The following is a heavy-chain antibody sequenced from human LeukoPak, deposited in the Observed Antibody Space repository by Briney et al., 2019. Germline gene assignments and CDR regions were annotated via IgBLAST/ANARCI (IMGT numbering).Heavy chain of an antibody. J-gene: IGHJ3*01. V-gene: IGHV3-74*01. CDR3: ARGGSPPEALGDTFDV. Sequence: GGSLRLSCAASGFNFNTYWMHWVRQTPGKGLMWVSRVKSDGLSTNYADSVKGRFTISRDNAMNRLHLQMNSLRAEDTAVYYCARGGSPPEALGDTFDVWGQGTLVTVSS. CDR2: VKSDGLST. CDR1: GFNFNTYW. D-gene: IGHD1-26*01.